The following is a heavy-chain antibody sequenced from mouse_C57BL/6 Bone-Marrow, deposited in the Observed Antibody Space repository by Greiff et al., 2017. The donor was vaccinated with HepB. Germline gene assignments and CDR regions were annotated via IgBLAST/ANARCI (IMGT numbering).Heavy chain of an antibody. Sequence: VLLVESGPELVKPGASVKLSCKASGYAFSSSWMHWVKQRPGKGLEWIGRIFPGDGDTNYNVKFKGKSTLTADKSSSTAYMQLSSLTSEDSAVYCGARESYGSSSDDMDDWGQGTSVTVSS. CDR1: GYAFSSSW. CDR2: IFPGDGDT. J-gene: IGHJ4*01. CDR3: ARESYGSSSDDMDD. D-gene: IGHD1-1*01. V-gene: IGHV1-82*01.